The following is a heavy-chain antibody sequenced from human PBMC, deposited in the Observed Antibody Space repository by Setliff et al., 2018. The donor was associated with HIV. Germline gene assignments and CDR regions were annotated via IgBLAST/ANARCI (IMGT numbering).Heavy chain of an antibody. Sequence: GESLKISCKGSGYSFTSYWIGWVRQMPGKGLEWMGIIYPGDSDTRYSPSFQGQVTISADKSISTAYLQWSSLKASDTAMYYCARLVGNTCYDILTGYYNTPHFDYWGQGTLVTVSS. D-gene: IGHD3-9*01. V-gene: IGHV5-51*01. CDR1: GYSFTSYW. CDR2: IYPGDSDT. CDR3: ARLVGNTCYDILTGYYNTPHFDY. J-gene: IGHJ4*02.